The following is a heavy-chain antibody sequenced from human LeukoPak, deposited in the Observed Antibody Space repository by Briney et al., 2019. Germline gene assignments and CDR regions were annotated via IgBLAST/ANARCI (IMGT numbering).Heavy chain of an antibody. CDR1: GFTVSSYA. V-gene: IGHV3-23*01. J-gene: IGHJ1*01. CDR3: AKLETEYQMYLGHFQH. Sequence: PGGSLRLSCAVSGFTVSSYAMTWVRQAPGKGLEWVSAISAGGGSTYYADSVKGRFTISRDNSKNTLYLQMNSLRAEDTAVYYCAKLETEYQMYLGHFQHWGQGTLVTVSS. CDR2: ISAGGGST. D-gene: IGHD6-6*01.